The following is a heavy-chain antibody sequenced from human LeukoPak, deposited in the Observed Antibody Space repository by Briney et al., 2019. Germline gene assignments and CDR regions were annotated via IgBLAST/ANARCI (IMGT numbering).Heavy chain of an antibody. J-gene: IGHJ4*02. Sequence: SETLSLTCTVSGGSINNYYWSWIRRPPGKGLEWIGYIHYSGSTNYNPSLKSRVTISVDTSKNQFSLKLSSVTAADTAVYYCARRARFCSGGNCYAYFDYWGQGTLVTVSS. CDR3: ARRARFCSGGNCYAYFDY. CDR1: GGSINNYY. CDR2: IHYSGST. D-gene: IGHD2-15*01. V-gene: IGHV4-59*08.